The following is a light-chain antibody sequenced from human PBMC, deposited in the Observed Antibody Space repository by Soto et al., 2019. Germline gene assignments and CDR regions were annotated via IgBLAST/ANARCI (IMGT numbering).Light chain of an antibody. CDR1: ISNIWAGYD. V-gene: IGLV1-40*01. CDR3: QSYDSSLSGLYV. Sequence: QSVLTQPPSVSGAPGQRITISCTGSISNIWAGYDVHWYRQLPGTAPKLLIFADTKRPSGVPDRFSGSKSGTSASLAITGLQAEDEDDYYCQSYDSSLSGLYVFGTGTKVTVL. CDR2: ADT. J-gene: IGLJ1*01.